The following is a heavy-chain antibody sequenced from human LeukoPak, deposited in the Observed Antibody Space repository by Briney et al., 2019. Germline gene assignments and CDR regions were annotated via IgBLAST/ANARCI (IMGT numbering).Heavy chain of an antibody. CDR3: ARISGITGIPIFDY. D-gene: IGHD1-20*01. J-gene: IGHJ4*02. CDR2: INDSGST. Sequence: SETLSLTCAVYGGSLSGYYWSWIRQPPGKGLEWIGEINDSGSTNYNPSLKSRVTMSVDTSKNQFSLKLTSVTAADTAVFYCARISGITGIPIFDYWGQGTLVTVSS. CDR1: GGSLSGYY. V-gene: IGHV4-34*01.